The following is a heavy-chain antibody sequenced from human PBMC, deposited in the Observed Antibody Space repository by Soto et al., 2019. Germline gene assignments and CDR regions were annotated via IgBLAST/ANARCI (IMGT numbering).Heavy chain of an antibody. CDR1: GYTFTSYG. Sequence: QVQLVQSGAEVKKPGASVKVSCKASGYTFTSYGISWVRQAPGQGLEWMGWISAYNGNTNYAQKLQGRVTMTTDTSTSTVYMELRSLRSDDTAVYYCARDTAAAGTHYYDYYGMDVWGQGTTVTVSS. CDR2: ISAYNGNT. D-gene: IGHD6-13*01. CDR3: ARDTAAAGTHYYDYYGMDV. J-gene: IGHJ6*02. V-gene: IGHV1-18*01.